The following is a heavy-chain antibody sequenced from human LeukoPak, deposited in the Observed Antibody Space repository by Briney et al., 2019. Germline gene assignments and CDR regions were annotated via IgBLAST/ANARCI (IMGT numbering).Heavy chain of an antibody. J-gene: IGHJ4*02. CDR1: GYAFTSYD. V-gene: IGHV1-8*01. Sequence: ASVKVSCKTSGYAFTSYDINWVRQATGQGLEWMGWMNPNSGNTGYAQKFQGRVTMTRNTSISTAYMELSSLRSEDTAVYYYKVVPAATPMYYFDYWGQGTLVTVSS. CDR2: MNPNSGNT. CDR3: KVVPAATPMYYFDY. D-gene: IGHD2-2*01.